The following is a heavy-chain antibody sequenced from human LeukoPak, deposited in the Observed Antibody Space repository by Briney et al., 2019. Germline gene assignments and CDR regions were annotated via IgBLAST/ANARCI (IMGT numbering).Heavy chain of an antibody. J-gene: IGHJ4*02. Sequence: PGGSLRLSCAASGFTFSSYSMNWVRQAPGKGLEWVSYISSSSSTIYYADSVKGRFTISRDNSKNTLYLQMNSLRAEDTAVYYCAKGGSDYDDHGYSFDYWGQGALVTVSS. CDR1: GFTFSSYS. CDR2: ISSSSSTI. V-gene: IGHV3-48*01. CDR3: AKGGSDYDDHGYSFDY. D-gene: IGHD1-26*01.